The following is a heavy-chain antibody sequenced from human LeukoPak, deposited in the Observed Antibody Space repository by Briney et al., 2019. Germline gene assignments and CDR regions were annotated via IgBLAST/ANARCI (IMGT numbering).Heavy chain of an antibody. Sequence: GGSLRLSCAASGFTFSSYAMSWVRQAPGKGLEWVSGIWGGGDITDYADSVKGRFTISRDNSKNTFYLQMNSLRAEDTAVYSCAKGSGSGWYGWFAPWGQGTLVTVSS. CDR2: IWGGGDIT. J-gene: IGHJ5*02. CDR1: GFTFSSYA. V-gene: IGHV3-23*01. CDR3: AKGSGSGWYGWFAP. D-gene: IGHD6-19*01.